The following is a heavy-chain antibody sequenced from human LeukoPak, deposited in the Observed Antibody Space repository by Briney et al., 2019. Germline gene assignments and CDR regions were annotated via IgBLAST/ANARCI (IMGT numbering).Heavy chain of an antibody. D-gene: IGHD5-12*01. CDR3: AKVLYRGYDPHGY. CDR2: ISGSGGST. V-gene: IGHV3-23*01. Sequence: GGSLRLSCAASGFTFSSYAMSWVRQAPGKGLEWVSAISGSGGSTYYADSVKGRFTNSRDNSKNTLYLQMNSLRAEDTAVYYCAKVLYRGYDPHGYWGQGTLVTVSS. CDR1: GFTFSSYA. J-gene: IGHJ4*02.